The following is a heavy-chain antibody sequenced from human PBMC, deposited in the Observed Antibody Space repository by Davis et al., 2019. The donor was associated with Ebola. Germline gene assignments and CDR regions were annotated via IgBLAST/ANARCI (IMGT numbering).Heavy chain of an antibody. CDR1: GGSFSGYY. CDR2: INHSGST. J-gene: IGHJ3*02. Sequence: MPSETPSLTCVVYGGSFSGYYWSWIRQPPGKGLEWIGEINHSGSTNYNPSLKSRVTISEDTSKNQFSLKLSSVTAADTAVYYCARGLEMEVAFDIWGQGTMVTVSS. V-gene: IGHV4-34*01. D-gene: IGHD5-24*01. CDR3: ARGLEMEVAFDI.